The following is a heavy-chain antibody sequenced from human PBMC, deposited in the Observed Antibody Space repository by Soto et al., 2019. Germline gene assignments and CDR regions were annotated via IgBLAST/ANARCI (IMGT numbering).Heavy chain of an antibody. D-gene: IGHD3-3*01. Sequence: GSLRLSCAASGFTFSTYAMSWVRQAPGKGLEWVSAISGSGLDTYYADSVKGRFTISRDNSKNMLYLRMDSLRADDTAIYYCAKSVYHYYFDYWGQGTLVTVYS. J-gene: IGHJ4*02. CDR1: GFTFSTYA. V-gene: IGHV3-23*01. CDR3: AKSVYHYYFDY. CDR2: ISGSGLDT.